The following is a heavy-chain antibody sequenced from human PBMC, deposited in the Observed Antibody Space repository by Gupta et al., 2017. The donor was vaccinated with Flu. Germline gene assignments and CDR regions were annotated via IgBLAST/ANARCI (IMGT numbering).Heavy chain of an antibody. CDR1: GFTFSSYA. CDR2: ISGSGGRT. Sequence: EVQLLESGGGLVQPGGSLRLSCAASGFTFSSYAMSWVRQAPGKGLEWVSAISGSGGRTYDADAVKGRFTISRDNAKNTLYLQMKSLRAEDTAVYYCANRGDSYGLMFDYGGQGTLVTVSS. V-gene: IGHV3-23*01. CDR3: ANRGDSYGLMFDY. J-gene: IGHJ4*02. D-gene: IGHD5-18*01.